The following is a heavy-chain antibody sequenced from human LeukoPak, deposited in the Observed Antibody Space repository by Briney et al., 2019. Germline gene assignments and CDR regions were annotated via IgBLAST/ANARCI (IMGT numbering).Heavy chain of an antibody. V-gene: IGHV3-30*02. J-gene: IGHJ6*03. CDR2: IRYDGSNK. Sequence: PGRSLRLSCAASGLTFSSYGMHWVRQAPGKGLVWVAFIRYDGSNKYYADSVKGRFTISRDNSKNTLYLQMNSLRAEDTAVYYCAKTYYYGSGSYRISSYYYYYMDVWGKGTTVTVSS. CDR1: GLTFSSYG. D-gene: IGHD3-10*01. CDR3: AKTYYYGSGSYRISSYYYYYMDV.